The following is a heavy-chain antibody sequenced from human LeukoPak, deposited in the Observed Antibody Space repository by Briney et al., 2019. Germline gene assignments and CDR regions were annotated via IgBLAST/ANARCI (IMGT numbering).Heavy chain of an antibody. CDR3: AKDREDYYDSSSDY. CDR2: ISGSAGST. Sequence: GGSLRLSCAASGFTFSSYAMSWVRQAPGKGLEWVSGISGSAGSTYYADSVKGRFTISRDNSKNTLYLQMTSLRAEDTAVYYCAKDREDYYDSSSDYWGQGTLVTVSS. J-gene: IGHJ4*02. CDR1: GFTFSSYA. V-gene: IGHV3-23*01. D-gene: IGHD3-22*01.